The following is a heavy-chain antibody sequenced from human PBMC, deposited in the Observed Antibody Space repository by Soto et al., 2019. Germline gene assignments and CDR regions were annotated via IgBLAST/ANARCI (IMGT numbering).Heavy chain of an antibody. Sequence: QVQLQESGPGLVKPSQTLSLTCTVSGGSISSGGYYWSWIRQHPGKGLEWIGYIYYSGSTYYNPSLKSRVTISVDTAKNQFSLKLSSVTAADTAVYYCARVDYDILTGPSFDPWGQGTLVTVSS. CDR2: IYYSGST. CDR3: ARVDYDILTGPSFDP. CDR1: GGSISSGGYY. D-gene: IGHD3-9*01. V-gene: IGHV4-31*03. J-gene: IGHJ5*02.